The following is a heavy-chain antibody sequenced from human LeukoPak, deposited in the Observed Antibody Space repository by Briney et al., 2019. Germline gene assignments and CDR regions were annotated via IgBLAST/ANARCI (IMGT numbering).Heavy chain of an antibody. CDR2: ISSSSSYI. CDR3: ARDRATGYSDAIDI. J-gene: IGHJ3*02. D-gene: IGHD5-18*01. Sequence: GGSLRLSCAASGFTFSSYSMNWVRQAPGKGLEWVSSISSSSSYIYYADSVKGRFTISRDNAKNSLYLQMNSLRAEDTAVYYCARDRATGYSDAIDIWGQGTLVTVSS. CDR1: GFTFSSYS. V-gene: IGHV3-21*01.